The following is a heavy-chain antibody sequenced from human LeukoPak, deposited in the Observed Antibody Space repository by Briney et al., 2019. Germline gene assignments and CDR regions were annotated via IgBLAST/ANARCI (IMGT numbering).Heavy chain of an antibody. D-gene: IGHD5-12*01. CDR2: ISGDGSTT. Sequence: GGFLRLSCAAIGFTPNYWMHWVRQAPGKGLVWVSRISGDGSTTFYADSVKGRFTISRDNSKNTLYLQMNSLRAEDTAVYYCTRGYSGYGNFDCWGQGTLVTVSS. CDR3: TRGYSGYGNFDC. V-gene: IGHV3-74*01. J-gene: IGHJ4*02. CDR1: GFTPNYW.